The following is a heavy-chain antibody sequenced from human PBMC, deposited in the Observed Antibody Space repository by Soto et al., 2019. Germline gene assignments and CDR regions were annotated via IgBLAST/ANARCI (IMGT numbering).Heavy chain of an antibody. CDR2: ISGSGGST. V-gene: IGHV3-23*01. CDR3: AKDRPDILTGTPFDY. CDR1: GFTFSSYA. Sequence: EVQLLESGGGLVQPGGSLRLSCAASGFTFSSYAMSWVRQAPGKWLEWVSAISGSGGSTYYADSVKGRFTISRDNSKNALYLLINSLRAEDTAVYYCAKDRPDILTGTPFDYWGQGTLVTVST. J-gene: IGHJ4*02. D-gene: IGHD3-9*01.